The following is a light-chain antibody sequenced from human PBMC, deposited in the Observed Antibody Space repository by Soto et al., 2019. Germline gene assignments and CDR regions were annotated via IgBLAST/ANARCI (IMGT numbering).Light chain of an antibody. CDR2: EVS. CDR3: VQTIQVPLT. V-gene: IGKV2D-29*02. CDR1: PSLLHSDAKTY. Sequence: DIVMTQTPPSLSVTPGQPASISCQSSPSLLHSDAKTYLYWYLQKPGQSPQFLIYEVSHRFSGVPDRFRGSGSETDCKLKISRVEAEDVGVSYCVQTIQVPLTFGEGTKVEIK. J-gene: IGKJ4*02.